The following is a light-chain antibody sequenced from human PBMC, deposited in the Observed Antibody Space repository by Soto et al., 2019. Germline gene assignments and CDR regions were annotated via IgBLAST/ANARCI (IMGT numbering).Light chain of an antibody. Sequence: QSVRTQPPSVSGAPRPRGTIFFTGNRSNIGAGYDVHWYQQLPGTAPKLLIYGNSNRPSGVPDRFSGSKSGTSASLAITGLQAEDEADYYCQSYDSSLSGYVFGTGTKVTVL. CDR1: RSNIGAGYD. J-gene: IGLJ1*01. CDR2: GNS. V-gene: IGLV1-40*01. CDR3: QSYDSSLSGYV.